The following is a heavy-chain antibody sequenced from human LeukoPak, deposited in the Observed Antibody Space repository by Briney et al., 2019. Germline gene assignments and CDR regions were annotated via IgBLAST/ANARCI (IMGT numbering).Heavy chain of an antibody. CDR1: GDSISSSDYY. Sequence: SETLSLTCTVSGDSISSSDYYWGWIRQPPGKGLEWIGTIYYTGSTYYIPSLKSRLTISLDTSKDQFSLKLSSVTAADTAVYYCAKATVTPHLDYWGQGTLVTVSS. D-gene: IGHD4-17*01. V-gene: IGHV4-39*07. CDR3: AKATVTPHLDY. J-gene: IGHJ4*02. CDR2: IYYTGST.